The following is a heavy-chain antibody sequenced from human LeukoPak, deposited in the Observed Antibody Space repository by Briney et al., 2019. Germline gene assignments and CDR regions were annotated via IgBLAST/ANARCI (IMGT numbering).Heavy chain of an antibody. V-gene: IGHV4-34*01. D-gene: IGHD5-18*01. CDR1: GRSFSDHY. Sequence: SETLSLTCAVYGRSFSDHYWNWIRQPPGKGLDWIGEINHSGTTNYNASLKSRVTISVDTSNSHFSLKLNSMSAADTAVYYCAREASHYSYGLRAIDYWGEGNLVTVSS. CDR3: AREASHYSYGLRAIDY. J-gene: IGHJ4*02. CDR2: INHSGTT.